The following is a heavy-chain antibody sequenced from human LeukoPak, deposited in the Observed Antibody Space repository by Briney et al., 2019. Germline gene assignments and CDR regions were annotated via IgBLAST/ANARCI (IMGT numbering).Heavy chain of an antibody. V-gene: IGHV1-46*01. D-gene: IGHD3-10*01. Sequence: ASVKVSCKASGYTFTSYYMHWVRQAPGQGLEWMGIINPSGGSTSYAQKFQGRVTMTRDTSTSTVYMELSSLRSEDTAMYYCAARGDPDAFDIWGQGTMVTVSS. CDR2: INPSGGST. CDR3: AARGDPDAFDI. CDR1: GYTFTSYY. J-gene: IGHJ3*02.